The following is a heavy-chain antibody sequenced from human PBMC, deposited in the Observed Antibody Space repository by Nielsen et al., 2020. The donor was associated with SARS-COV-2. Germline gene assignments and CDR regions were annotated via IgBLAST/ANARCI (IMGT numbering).Heavy chain of an antibody. CDR1: GGPFSDSY. V-gene: IGHV4-34*01. Sequence: SETLSLTCAVYGGPFSDSYWSWIRQPPGKGLEWIGEIYPGGSANYIPSLKSRVTISVDTSKNQFSLKLSSVTAADTAVYYCARWHRGYSYGHRFDYWGQGTLVTVSS. CDR2: IYPGGSA. CDR3: ARWHRGYSYGHRFDY. D-gene: IGHD5-18*01. J-gene: IGHJ4*02.